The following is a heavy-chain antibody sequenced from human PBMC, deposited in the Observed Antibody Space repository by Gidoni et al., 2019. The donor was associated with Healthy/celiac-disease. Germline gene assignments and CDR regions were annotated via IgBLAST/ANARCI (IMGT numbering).Heavy chain of an antibody. J-gene: IGHJ4*02. CDR1: GFTFSSYG. CDR3: ARDGSSGEYYFDY. Sequence: QVQLVESGGGVVQPGRSLRLSCAASGFTFSSYGMHWVRQAPGKGLEWVAVIWYDGSNKYYADSVKGRFTISRDNSKNTLYLQMNSLRAEDTAVYYCARDGSSGEYYFDYWGQGTLVTVSS. CDR2: IWYDGSNK. V-gene: IGHV3-33*01. D-gene: IGHD3-10*01.